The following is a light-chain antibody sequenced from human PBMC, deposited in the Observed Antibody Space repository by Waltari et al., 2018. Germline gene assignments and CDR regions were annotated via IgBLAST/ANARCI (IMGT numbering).Light chain of an antibody. CDR2: DAS. CDR1: QSLGSY. CDR3: HQRSIWPYT. V-gene: IGKV3-11*01. Sequence: EIVLTQSPATLSLSPGERATLSCRASQSLGSYLAWSHQTPRQPPMLRIYDASSRATGIPARFSGSGSGTDFTCTISSLEPEDFVVYYCHQRSIWPYTFGQGTKLEIK. J-gene: IGKJ2*01.